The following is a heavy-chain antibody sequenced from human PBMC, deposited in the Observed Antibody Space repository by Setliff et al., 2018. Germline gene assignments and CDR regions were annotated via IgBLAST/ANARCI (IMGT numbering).Heavy chain of an antibody. CDR2: IHYSGNT. CDR3: ARTGTYRYFDY. CDR1: GFSINSGTHF. Sequence: PSETLSLTCTVSGFSINSGTHFWGWIRQPPGKGLEWIGKIHYSGNTYYNASLKSRVIISVDTAQNQFSLSLSSVTAADTDVYYCARTGTYRYFDYWGQGTLVTVSS. V-gene: IGHV4-39*01. D-gene: IGHD1-1*01. J-gene: IGHJ4*02.